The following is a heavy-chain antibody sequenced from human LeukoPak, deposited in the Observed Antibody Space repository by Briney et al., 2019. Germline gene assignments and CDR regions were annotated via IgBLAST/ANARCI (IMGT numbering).Heavy chain of an antibody. V-gene: IGHV4-59*01. CDR2: IYYSGST. J-gene: IGHJ4*02. Sequence: KPSETLSLTCTVSGGSISSYYWSWIRQPPGKGLEWIGYIYYSGSTNYNPSLKSRVTISVDTSKNQFSLKLSSVTAADTAVYYCAREGGMIVVDWGQGTLVTVSS. CDR1: GGSISSYY. CDR3: AREGGMIVVD. D-gene: IGHD3-22*01.